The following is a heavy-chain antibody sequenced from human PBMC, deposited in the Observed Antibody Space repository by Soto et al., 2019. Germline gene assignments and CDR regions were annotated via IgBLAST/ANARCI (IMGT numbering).Heavy chain of an antibody. D-gene: IGHD6-13*01. Sequence: PGGSLRLSCAASGFTFSSYDMHWVRQATGKGLEWVSAIGTAGDTYYPGSVKGRFTISRENAKNSLYLQMNSLRAEDTAVYYCARDRFSSSRIYRMDVWGQGTTVTVSS. J-gene: IGHJ6*02. CDR2: IGTAGDT. CDR1: GFTFSSYD. CDR3: ARDRFSSSRIYRMDV. V-gene: IGHV3-13*01.